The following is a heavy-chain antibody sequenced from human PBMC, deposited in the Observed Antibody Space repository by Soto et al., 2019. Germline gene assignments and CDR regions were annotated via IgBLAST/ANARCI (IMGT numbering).Heavy chain of an antibody. V-gene: IGHV4-59*04. D-gene: IGHD1-26*01. Sequence: PSETLSLTCTVSGGSISSYYWSWVRQPPGKGLEWIGYMYYSGSTYYTPALKSRVTLSVDTSKNQFSLNLNSVTAADTAVYYCARGGIPPSGYGIAYAMDVWGQGTTVTVSS. CDR3: ARGGIPPSGYGIAYAMDV. CDR1: GGSISSYY. J-gene: IGHJ6*02. CDR2: MYYSGST.